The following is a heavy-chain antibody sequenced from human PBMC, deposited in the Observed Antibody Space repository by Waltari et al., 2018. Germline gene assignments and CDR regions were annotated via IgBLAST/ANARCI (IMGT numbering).Heavy chain of an antibody. V-gene: IGHV1-2*02. Sequence: QVQLVQSGAEVKKPGASVKVSCKASGYTFSDYYMHWVRQAPGQCLEWMGWIDAYSGGTHYAQKFQGRVTMTMDTSTSTAYMEVSSLKSDDTAVFYCARRITGTTCCDFWGQGTLVTVSS. CDR3: ARRITGTTCCDF. CDR1: GYTFSDYY. CDR2: IDAYSGGT. J-gene: IGHJ4*02. D-gene: IGHD1-7*01.